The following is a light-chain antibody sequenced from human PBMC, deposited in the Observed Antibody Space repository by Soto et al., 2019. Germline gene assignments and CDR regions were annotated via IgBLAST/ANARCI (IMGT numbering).Light chain of an antibody. Sequence: QSALTQPASVSGSPGQSITISCTGTSSDVGGYNYVSWYQQHPGKAPKLMIYDVSNRPSGVSNRFSGSKSGNTASLTISGLQAEDEADYYCSSYTRSSTLDVFGTGTKLPVL. CDR3: SSYTRSSTLDV. V-gene: IGLV2-14*01. CDR1: SSDVGGYNY. J-gene: IGLJ1*01. CDR2: DVS.